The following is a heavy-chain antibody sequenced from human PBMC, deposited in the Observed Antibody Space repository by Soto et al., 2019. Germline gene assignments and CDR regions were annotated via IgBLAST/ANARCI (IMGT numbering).Heavy chain of an antibody. D-gene: IGHD3-10*01. V-gene: IGHV3-23*01. CDR2: ISGSGGST. CDR3: AKDRHGSGSYYFDY. Sequence: GGSLRLSCAASGFTFNNDAMSWVRQAPGKGLEWVSAISGSGGSTYYADSVKGRLTISRDNSKNTLYLQMNSLRAEDTAVYYCAKDRHGSGSYYFDYWGQGTLVTVSS. J-gene: IGHJ4*02. CDR1: GFTFNNDA.